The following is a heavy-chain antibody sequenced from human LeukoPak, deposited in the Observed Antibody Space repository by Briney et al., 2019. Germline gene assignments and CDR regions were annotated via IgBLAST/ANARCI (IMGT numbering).Heavy chain of an antibody. J-gene: IGHJ4*02. Sequence: GRSLRLSCAASGFTFDDYAMHWVRQAPGKGLEWVSGISWNSGSIGYADSVKGRFTISRDNAKNSLYLQMNSLRAEDTALYYCAKATDSSGYPLVGYWGQGTLVTVSS. V-gene: IGHV3-9*01. CDR1: GFTFDDYA. CDR3: AKATDSSGYPLVGY. D-gene: IGHD3-22*01. CDR2: ISWNSGSI.